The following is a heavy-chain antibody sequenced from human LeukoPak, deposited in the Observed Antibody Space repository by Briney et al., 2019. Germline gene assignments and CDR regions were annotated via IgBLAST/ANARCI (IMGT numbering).Heavy chain of an antibody. CDR1: GFTFSSYS. D-gene: IGHD1-26*01. CDR3: GGGGGGSYYHLLDY. Sequence: GSLRLSCAASGFTFSSYSMNWVRQAPGKGLEWVSSISSSSSYIYYADSVKGRFTISRDNAKNSLYLKMDSLRAEDTAVYYGGGGGGGSYYHLLDYWGQGTLVTVSS. J-gene: IGHJ4*02. CDR2: ISSSSSYI. V-gene: IGHV3-21*01.